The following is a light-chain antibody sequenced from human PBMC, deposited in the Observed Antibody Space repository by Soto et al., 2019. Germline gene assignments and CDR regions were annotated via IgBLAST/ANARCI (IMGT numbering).Light chain of an antibody. CDR3: QQRSNWPPIVT. CDR2: DAS. J-gene: IGKJ3*01. V-gene: IGKV3-11*01. CDR1: QSVSSY. Sequence: EIVLTQSPATLSLSPGERATLSCRASQSVSSYLAWYQQKPGQAPRLLIYDASNRATGIPARFSGSGSGTDFTLTISSLEPADFAVYYCQQRSNWPPIVTFGPGTKVHIK.